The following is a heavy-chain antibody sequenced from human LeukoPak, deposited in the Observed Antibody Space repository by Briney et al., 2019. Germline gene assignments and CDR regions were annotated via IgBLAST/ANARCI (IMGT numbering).Heavy chain of an antibody. V-gene: IGHV3-49*03. CDR1: GFTFSNAW. CDR2: IRSKAYGGTT. CDR3: TRERYSSSSGYFQY. D-gene: IGHD6-6*01. Sequence: GGSLRLSCAASGFTFSNAWMSWFRQAPGKGLEWVGFIRSKAYGGTTEYAASVKGRFTISRDDSKSIAYLQMNSLKTEDTAVYYCTRERYSSSSGYFQYWGQGTLVTVSS. J-gene: IGHJ1*01.